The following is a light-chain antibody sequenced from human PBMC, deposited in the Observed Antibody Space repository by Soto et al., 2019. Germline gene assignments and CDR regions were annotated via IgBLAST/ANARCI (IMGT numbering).Light chain of an antibody. Sequence: QSVLAQPASVSGSPGQSITISCTGTTSDIAGYNYVSWYQQHPGKAPKLLIYEATSRASGVSHRFSGSKSGNTASLTISGLQAEDEAEYYCNSYTSASFYVFGTGTKVTV. V-gene: IGLV2-14*01. CDR2: EAT. CDR1: TSDIAGYNY. CDR3: NSYTSASFYV. J-gene: IGLJ1*01.